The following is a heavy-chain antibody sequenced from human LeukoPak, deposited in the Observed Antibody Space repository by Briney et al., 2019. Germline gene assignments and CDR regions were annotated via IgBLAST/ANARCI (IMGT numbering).Heavy chain of an antibody. V-gene: IGHV3-7*01. Sequence: GGSLRLSCAASGFTFSSYWMSWVRQAPGKGMETVADIKNEGSEKDYVASVKGRFTSSRDNAKNSLYLQMNSRRAEDTAVYYCARLARGPFDYWGQGTLVTVSS. J-gene: IGHJ4*02. CDR3: ARLARGPFDY. D-gene: IGHD3-10*01. CDR1: GFTFSSYW. CDR2: IKNEGSEK.